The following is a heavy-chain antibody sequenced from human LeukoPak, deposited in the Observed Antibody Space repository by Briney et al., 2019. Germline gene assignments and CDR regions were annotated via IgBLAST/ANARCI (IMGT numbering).Heavy chain of an antibody. J-gene: IGHJ4*02. D-gene: IGHD3-22*01. V-gene: IGHV3-23*01. CDR2: ISGSGGST. CDR3: ARDLHYYDSSGPFDY. Sequence: GGSLTLSCAASGFTFSSYAMSWVRQAPGKGLEWVSAISGSGGSTYYADSVKGRFTISRDNSKNTLYLQMNSLRAEDTAVYYCARDLHYYDSSGPFDYWGRGTLVTVSS. CDR1: GFTFSSYA.